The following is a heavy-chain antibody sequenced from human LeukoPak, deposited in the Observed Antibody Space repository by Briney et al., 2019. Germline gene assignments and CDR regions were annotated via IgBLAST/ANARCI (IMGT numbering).Heavy chain of an antibody. Sequence: GGSLRLSCAASGFTFSSYAMSWVRQAPGKGLEWVSGISGSGDSTDYANSVKGRFTISRGNSKNTLYLQLNSLRAEDTAVYFCAKGRGSANSGTNYWGQGPLVTVSS. CDR3: AKGRGSANSGTNY. CDR1: GFTFSSYA. V-gene: IGHV3-23*01. D-gene: IGHD1-26*01. J-gene: IGHJ4*02. CDR2: ISGSGDST.